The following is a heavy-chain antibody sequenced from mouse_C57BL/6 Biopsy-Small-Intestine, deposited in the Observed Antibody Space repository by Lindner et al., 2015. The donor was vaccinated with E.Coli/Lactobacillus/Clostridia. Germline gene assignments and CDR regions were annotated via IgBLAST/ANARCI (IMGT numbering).Heavy chain of an antibody. J-gene: IGHJ4*01. D-gene: IGHD2-4*01. CDR2: IYPRDGST. CDR1: GYTFTSYD. CDR3: ARRYDYDGYYYAMDY. Sequence: VQLQESGPELVKPGASVKLSCKASGYTFTSYDINWVKQRPGQGLEWIGWIYPRDGSTKYNEKFKGKATLTVDTSSSTAYMELHSLTSEDSAVYFCARRYDYDGYYYAMDYWGQGTSVTVSS. V-gene: IGHV1-85*01.